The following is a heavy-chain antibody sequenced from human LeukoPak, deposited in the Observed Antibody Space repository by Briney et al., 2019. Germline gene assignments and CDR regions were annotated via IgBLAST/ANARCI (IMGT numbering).Heavy chain of an antibody. J-gene: IGHJ4*02. D-gene: IGHD3-22*01. Sequence: TGGSLRLSCAASGFTFSSYAMSWVRQAPGKGLEWVSAISGSGGTTCYADSVKGRFTISRDNSKNTLYLQMNSLRAEDTAVYYCAKIHSGITMIVVVITAFDYWGQGTLVTVSS. V-gene: IGHV3-23*01. CDR3: AKIHSGITMIVVVITAFDY. CDR2: ISGSGGTT. CDR1: GFTFSSYA.